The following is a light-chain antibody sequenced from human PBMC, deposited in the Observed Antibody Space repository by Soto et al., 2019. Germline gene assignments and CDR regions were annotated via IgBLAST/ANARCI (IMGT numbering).Light chain of an antibody. CDR3: QTWGTGIRV. J-gene: IGLJ3*02. CDR1: RGPSTYT. CDR2: LKSDGSH. Sequence: QPVLTQSPSASASLGASVKLTCTLSRGPSTYTIAWHQQQPDKGPRYLMKLKSDGSHSKGDGIPDRFSGSISGAERYLTISRLQSEDEADYYCQTWGTGIRVFGGGTKLTVL. V-gene: IGLV4-69*01.